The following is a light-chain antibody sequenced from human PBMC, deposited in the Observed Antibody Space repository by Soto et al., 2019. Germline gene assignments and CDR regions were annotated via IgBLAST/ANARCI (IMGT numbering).Light chain of an antibody. Sequence: EIVLTQSPGTLSLSPGERVTLSCRASQNIARLSLAWYQQKPGQAPKLLIYGASSRATGIPDRFSGSGSGTDFTLSVSRLEPEDFAGYYCHQRGPSPVFGGGTRVEIK. CDR3: HQRGPSPV. V-gene: IGKV3-20*01. J-gene: IGKJ4*01. CDR2: GAS. CDR1: QNIARLS.